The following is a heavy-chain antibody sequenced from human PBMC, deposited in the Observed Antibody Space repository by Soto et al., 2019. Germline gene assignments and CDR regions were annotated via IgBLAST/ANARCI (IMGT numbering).Heavy chain of an antibody. V-gene: IGHV4-34*01. D-gene: IGHD3-9*01. CDR2: INHRGNT. CDR3: ATKRDYDILTDYYLRYFDS. J-gene: IGHJ4*02. Sequence: SETLSLTCALYGGSFSGYYWSWIRQPPGKGLEWIGEINHRGNTNYNPSLKSRVTISVDTSKNQFSLRLTSVTAADTAVYYCATKRDYDILTDYYLRYFDSWGQGTQVTVSS. CDR1: GGSFSGYY.